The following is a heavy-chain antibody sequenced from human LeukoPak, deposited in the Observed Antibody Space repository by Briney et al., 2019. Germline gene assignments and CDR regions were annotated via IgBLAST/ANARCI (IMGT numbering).Heavy chain of an antibody. CDR3: AREAETTVVTPFDY. D-gene: IGHD4-23*01. CDR1: GYTFTDYY. J-gene: IGHJ4*02. Sequence: ASVKVSYKASGYTFTDYYMHWVRQAPGQGLEWMGWINPKSGGTNYAQKFQGRVTITRDTSISTGYMELSRLRSDDTAVYYCAREAETTVVTPFDYWGQGTLVTVS. V-gene: IGHV1-2*02. CDR2: INPKSGGT.